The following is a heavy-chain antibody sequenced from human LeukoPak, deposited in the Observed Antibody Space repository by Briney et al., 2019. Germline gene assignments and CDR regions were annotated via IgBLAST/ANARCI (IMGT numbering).Heavy chain of an antibody. J-gene: IGHJ4*02. CDR1: DYSISSGYY. CDR3: ARAMGGYFLY. D-gene: IGHD3-22*01. V-gene: IGHV4-38-2*02. CDR2: IYHSGST. Sequence: SETLSLTCTVSDYSISSGYYWGWIRQPPGKGLEWIGSIYHSGSTYYNPSLKSRVTVSLDTSKNQFSLKLSSVTAADTAVYHCARAMGGYFLYWGQGTLVTVSS.